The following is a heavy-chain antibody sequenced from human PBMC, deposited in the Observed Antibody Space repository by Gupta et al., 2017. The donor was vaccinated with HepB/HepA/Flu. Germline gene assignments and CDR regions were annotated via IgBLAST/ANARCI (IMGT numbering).Heavy chain of an antibody. V-gene: IGHV3-23*01. CDR3: AKGKTGVTAASSYLDY. CDR1: GFTFNTHD. J-gene: IGHJ4*02. Sequence: EVQLLESGGGLVQPGGSLRLSCAASGFTFNTHDMSWVREAPGKGLEWVSVISNSGRITYYADSVKGRFTVSRDNVKNTVYLQMTSLRVEDTALYYCAKGKTGVTAASSYLDYWGQGTLVTVSS. D-gene: IGHD6-13*01. CDR2: ISNSGRIT.